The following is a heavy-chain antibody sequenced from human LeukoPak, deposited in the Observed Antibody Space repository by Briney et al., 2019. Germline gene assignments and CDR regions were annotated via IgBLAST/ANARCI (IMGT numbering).Heavy chain of an antibody. Sequence: GGSLRLSCAASGFTSSSYWMSWVRQAPGKGLEWVANIKQDGSENYYVDSVKGRFTISRDNAKKSLFLQMNSLRAEDTAVYYCGRVGASYGSGSYSDYWGQGTLVTVSS. V-gene: IGHV3-7*01. D-gene: IGHD3-10*01. CDR1: GFTSSSYW. J-gene: IGHJ4*02. CDR3: GRVGASYGSGSYSDY. CDR2: IKQDGSEN.